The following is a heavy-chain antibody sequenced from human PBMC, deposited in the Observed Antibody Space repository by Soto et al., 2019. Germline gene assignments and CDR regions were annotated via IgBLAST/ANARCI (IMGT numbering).Heavy chain of an antibody. V-gene: IGHV1-46*01. J-gene: IGHJ5*02. CDR1: ADTFTSYH. CDR2: INHNGGRT. Sequence: GASVKVSCKAPADTFTSYHIHWVRQAPGHGLEGMGIINHNGGRTKCSQPFQGKIPMTTDASTITVHRELSSLRSEDTAVYYCARSSGGVFVIIIEGSNRLAPWGQGSLVPVSS. D-gene: IGHD3-16*02. CDR3: ARSSGGVFVIIIEGSNRLAP.